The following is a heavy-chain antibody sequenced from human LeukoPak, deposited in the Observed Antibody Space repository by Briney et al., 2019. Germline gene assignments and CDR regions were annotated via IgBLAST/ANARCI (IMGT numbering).Heavy chain of an antibody. CDR1: GFTFSSYA. Sequence: GGSLRLSCAASGFTFSSYAMTWVRQAPGKGLEWVSAISGSGGSTYYADSVKGRFTISRDNSKNTLYLQMNSLRAEDTAVYYCAKRKIQPPRSVYFDLWGRGTLVTVSS. CDR3: AKRKIQPPRSVYFDL. J-gene: IGHJ2*01. CDR2: ISGSGGST. V-gene: IGHV3-23*01. D-gene: IGHD5-18*01.